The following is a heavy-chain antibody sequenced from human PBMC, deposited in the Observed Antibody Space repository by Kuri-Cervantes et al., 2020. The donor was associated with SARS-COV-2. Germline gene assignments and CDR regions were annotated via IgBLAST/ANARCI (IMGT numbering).Heavy chain of an antibody. CDR1: GGSISSYY. V-gene: IGHV4-4*07. Sequence: SETLSLTCTVSGGSISSYYWSWIRQPAGKGLEWIGRIYTSGSTNYNPSLKSRVTMSVDTSKNQFSLKLSSVTAADTAVYYCARVVDCSGGSCYLPGAFDTWGQGTMVTVSS. J-gene: IGHJ3*02. D-gene: IGHD2-15*01. CDR3: ARVVDCSGGSCYLPGAFDT. CDR2: IYTSGST.